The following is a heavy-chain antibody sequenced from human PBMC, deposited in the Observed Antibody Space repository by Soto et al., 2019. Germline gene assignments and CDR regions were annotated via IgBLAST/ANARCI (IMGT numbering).Heavy chain of an antibody. CDR2: ISSRSSYT. D-gene: IGHD3-9*01. V-gene: IGHV3-11*05. J-gene: IGHJ3*02. CDR1: GFTCSDYY. Sequence: QVQLVESGGGLVKPAGALTLSCAASGFTCSDYYIGWILQTPGKGLELVSYISSRSSYTTYAESVKGGFTISRYKAKNPQYLQMNSLRAKDTAVYYCARDADILTGADAFDIWGQVTMVTVSS. CDR3: ARDADILTGADAFDI.